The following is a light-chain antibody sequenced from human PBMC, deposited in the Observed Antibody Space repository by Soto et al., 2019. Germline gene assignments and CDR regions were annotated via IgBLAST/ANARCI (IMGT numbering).Light chain of an antibody. CDR2: GAS. J-gene: IGKJ1*01. CDR3: QQYGDSPRT. V-gene: IGKV3-20*01. Sequence: PGERATLSCRASQTLTSGYLAWYQHKPGQAPTLLIYGASRRTPGIPDRFSGRGSGTDFTLTISGLEPEDFAVYYCQQYGDSPRTFGQGTKVDIK. CDR1: QTLTSGY.